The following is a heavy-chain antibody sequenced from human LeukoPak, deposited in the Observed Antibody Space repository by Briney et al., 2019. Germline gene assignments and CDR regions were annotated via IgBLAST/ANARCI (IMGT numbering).Heavy chain of an antibody. CDR3: ARDSSSFGYGNFDY. CDR2: ISGSGTYM. J-gene: IGHJ4*02. CDR1: GFTFSSYS. D-gene: IGHD5-12*01. V-gene: IGHV3-21*01. Sequence: KPGGSLRLSCAASGFTFSSYSMNWVRQAPGKGLEWVSSISGSGTYMYYADSVKGRFAISRDNARNSLFLQMDTLRDEDTAVYFCARDSSSFGYGNFDYWGQGTLVTVSS.